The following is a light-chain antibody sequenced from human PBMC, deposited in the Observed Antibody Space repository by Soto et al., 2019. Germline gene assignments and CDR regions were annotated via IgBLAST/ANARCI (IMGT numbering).Light chain of an antibody. V-gene: IGKV3-15*01. CDR2: GAS. CDR3: QQYHDWPPWT. J-gene: IGKJ1*01. CDR1: QSVSSNY. Sequence: DIVLTQSPGTLSLSPGERATLSCRASQSVSSNYLAWYQQKPGQAPRLLIHGASTRATGIPTRFSGRGSGTEFTLTISRLQSDDFALYYCQQYHDWPPWTFGQGTKVDIK.